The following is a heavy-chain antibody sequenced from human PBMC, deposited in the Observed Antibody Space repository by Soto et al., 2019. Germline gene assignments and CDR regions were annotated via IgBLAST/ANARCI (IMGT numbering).Heavy chain of an antibody. D-gene: IGHD2-2*03. J-gene: IGHJ5*02. CDR3: ARDLGYCVSTSCYLFDP. V-gene: IGHV3-48*02. CDR2: ISSSSSTK. CDR1: GFTFSGYN. Sequence: GGTLRLSCAASGFTFSGYNMNWVRQAPGKGLEWVSYISSSSSTKYYADSVKGRFTISRDNPKNSLYLQMNSLRDEDTAVYYCARDLGYCVSTSCYLFDPWGQGTLVTVSS.